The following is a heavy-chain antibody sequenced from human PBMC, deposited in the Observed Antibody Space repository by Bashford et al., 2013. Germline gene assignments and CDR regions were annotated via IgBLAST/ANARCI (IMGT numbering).Heavy chain of an antibody. V-gene: IGHV4-59*01. CDR2: IYYSGST. Sequence: SETLSLTCTVSGGSISSYYWSWIRQPPGKGLEWIGYIYYSGSTNYNPSLKSRVTISVDTSKNQFSLKLSSVTAADTAVYYCARDGLGSGWFYYYGMDVWGQGTTVTVSS. CDR1: GGSISSYY. D-gene: IGHD6-19*01. J-gene: IGHJ6*02. CDR3: ARDGLGSGWFYYYGMDV.